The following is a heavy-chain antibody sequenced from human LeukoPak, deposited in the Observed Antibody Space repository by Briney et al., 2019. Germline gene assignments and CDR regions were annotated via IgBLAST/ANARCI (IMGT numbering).Heavy chain of an antibody. CDR1: GFTFSSDW. J-gene: IGHJ4*02. Sequence: PGGSLRLSCAASGFTFSSDWMSCVRQAPGKGLEWVANIKQDGSEKYYVDSVKGRFTISRDNSKNTLFLQMNSLRAEDTAVYYCAKGTTYDFWLGYPRSRTFDYWGQGTLVTVSS. CDR3: AKGTTYDFWLGYPRSRTFDY. V-gene: IGHV3-7*03. CDR2: IKQDGSEK. D-gene: IGHD3-3*01.